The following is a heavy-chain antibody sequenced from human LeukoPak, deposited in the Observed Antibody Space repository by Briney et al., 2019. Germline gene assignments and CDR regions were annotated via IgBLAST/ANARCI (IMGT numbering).Heavy chain of an antibody. CDR1: GFTFSSYW. CDR2: IKQDGSEK. CDR3: ARIPGGYSSGLYKIHYFDY. D-gene: IGHD6-19*01. J-gene: IGHJ4*02. Sequence: HPGGSLRLSCAASGFTFSSYWMSWVRQAPGKGLEWVANIKQDGSEKYYVDSVKGRFTITRDNASNSLYLQMNSLRAEDTAVYYCARIPGGYSSGLYKIHYFDYWGQGTLVTVSS. V-gene: IGHV3-7*01.